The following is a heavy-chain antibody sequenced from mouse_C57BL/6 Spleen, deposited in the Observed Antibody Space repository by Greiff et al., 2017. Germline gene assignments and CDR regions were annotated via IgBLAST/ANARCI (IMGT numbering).Heavy chain of an antibody. J-gene: IGHJ3*01. CDR1: GYTFTSYW. Sequence: QVQLQQPGAELVKPGASVKVSCKASGYTFTSYWMHWVKQRPGQGLEWIGRIHPSDSDTNYNQKFKGKATLTVDKSSSTAYMQLSSLTSEDSAVYYCAIGIYYDYVWLAYWGQGTLVTVSA. D-gene: IGHD2-4*01. V-gene: IGHV1-74*01. CDR2: IHPSDSDT. CDR3: AIGIYYDYVWLAY.